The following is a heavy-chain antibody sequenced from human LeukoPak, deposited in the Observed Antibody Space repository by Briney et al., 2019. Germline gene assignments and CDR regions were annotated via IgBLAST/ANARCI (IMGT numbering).Heavy chain of an antibody. CDR1: GGSITGYY. J-gene: IGHJ6*03. V-gene: IGHV4-34*01. CDR3: ARVNREFLEWLLYYYYMDV. D-gene: IGHD3-3*01. Sequence: KPSETLSLTCAVSGGSITGYYWSWIRQPPGKGLEWIGEINHSGSTNYNPSLKSRVTISVDTSKNQFSLKLSSVTAADTAVYYCARVNREFLEWLLYYYYMDVWGKGTTVTVSS. CDR2: INHSGST.